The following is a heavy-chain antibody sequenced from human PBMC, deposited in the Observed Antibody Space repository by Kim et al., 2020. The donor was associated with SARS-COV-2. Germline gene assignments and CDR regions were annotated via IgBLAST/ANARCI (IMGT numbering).Heavy chain of an antibody. J-gene: IGHJ6*02. Sequence: GGSLRLSCTASGFTFGDYAMSWVRQAPGKGLEWVGFIRSKAYGGTTEYAASVKGRFTISRDDSKSIAYLQMNSLKTEDTAVYYCTRVPITMVRGVILNEGYYYYYGMDVWGQGTTVTVSS. D-gene: IGHD3-10*01. CDR3: TRVPITMVRGVILNEGYYYYYGMDV. V-gene: IGHV3-49*04. CDR2: IRSKAYGGTT. CDR1: GFTFGDYA.